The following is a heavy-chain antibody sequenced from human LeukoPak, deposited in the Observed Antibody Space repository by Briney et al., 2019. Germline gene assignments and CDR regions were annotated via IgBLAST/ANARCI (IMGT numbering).Heavy chain of an antibody. CDR2: ISGSGGST. CDR1: GFTFSSYA. J-gene: IGHJ4*02. CDR3: ARGSSWDNYFDY. Sequence: GGSLRLSCAASGFTFSSYAMSWVRQAPGKGLEWVSAISGSGGSTYYADSVKGRFTISRDNTKNTLYLQMNSPRAEDTAVYYCARGSSWDNYFDYWGQGTLVTVSS. V-gene: IGHV3-23*01. D-gene: IGHD6-13*01.